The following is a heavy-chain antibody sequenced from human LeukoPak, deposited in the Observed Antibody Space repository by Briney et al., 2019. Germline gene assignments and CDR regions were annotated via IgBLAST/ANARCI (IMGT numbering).Heavy chain of an antibody. CDR2: ITSSGGST. Sequence: GGSLRLSCAASGFTFNTYGMTWVRQAPGKGLEWVSAITSSGGSTYYGDSVKGRFTISRDNSRNTLYLQMNSLRVDDTAVYYCARDWGNWDFDYWGQGTLVIVSS. CDR1: GFTFNTYG. CDR3: ARDWGNWDFDY. V-gene: IGHV3-23*01. J-gene: IGHJ4*02. D-gene: IGHD1-1*01.